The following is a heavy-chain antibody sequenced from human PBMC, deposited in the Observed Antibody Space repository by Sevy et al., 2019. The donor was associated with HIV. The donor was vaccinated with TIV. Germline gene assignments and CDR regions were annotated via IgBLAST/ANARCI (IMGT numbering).Heavy chain of an antibody. D-gene: IGHD2-8*01. CDR2: INRVGGVK. J-gene: IGHJ4*02. CDR3: VGAVLINGGY. CDR1: GITISNYL. Sequence: GGSLRLSCAASGITISNYLMNWVRQAPGKGLEWVANINRVGGVKYFVDSVMGRFTISRDNAKKSVYLQMNSLRVEDGGRNCCVGAVLINGGYWGRGAVVTVSS. V-gene: IGHV3-7*04.